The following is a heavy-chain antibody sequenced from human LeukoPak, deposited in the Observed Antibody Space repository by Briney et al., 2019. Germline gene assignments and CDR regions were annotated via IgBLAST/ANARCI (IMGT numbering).Heavy chain of an antibody. Sequence: SETLSLTCTVSGYSISSGYYWGWIRQPPGKGLEWIGSIYHSGSTYYNPSLKSRVTISVDTSKNQFSLKLSSVTAADTAVYYCAGLGYSSSSGFDPWGQGTLVTVSS. V-gene: IGHV4-38-2*02. CDR1: GYSISSGYY. J-gene: IGHJ5*02. D-gene: IGHD6-13*01. CDR2: IYHSGST. CDR3: AGLGYSSSSGFDP.